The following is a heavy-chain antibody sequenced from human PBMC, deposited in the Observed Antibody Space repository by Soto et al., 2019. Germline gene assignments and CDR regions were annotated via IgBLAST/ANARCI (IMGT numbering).Heavy chain of an antibody. CDR3: ARGSGSSWIYFDY. J-gene: IGHJ4*02. CDR2: IYYSGST. D-gene: IGHD6-13*01. Sequence: SETLSLTCTVSGGSISSGGYYWSWIRQHPGKGLEWIGYIYYSGSTYYNPSLKSRVTISVDTPKNQFSLKLSSVTAADTAVYYCARGSGSSWIYFDYWGQGTLVTVSS. V-gene: IGHV4-31*03. CDR1: GGSISSGGYY.